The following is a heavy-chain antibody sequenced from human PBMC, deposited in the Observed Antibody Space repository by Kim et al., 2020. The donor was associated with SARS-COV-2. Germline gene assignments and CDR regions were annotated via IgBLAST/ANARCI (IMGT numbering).Heavy chain of an antibody. D-gene: IGHD2-15*01. Sequence: GESLKISCKGSGYSFTSYWISWVRQMPGKGLEWMGRIDPSDSYTNYSPSFQGHVTSSADQSISTAYLQWSSLKASDTGMYYCARGGSQFGGTDAFDIWGQGTMVTVSS. V-gene: IGHV5-10-1*01. CDR3: ARGGSQFGGTDAFDI. CDR1: GYSFTSYW. J-gene: IGHJ3*02. CDR2: IDPSDSYT.